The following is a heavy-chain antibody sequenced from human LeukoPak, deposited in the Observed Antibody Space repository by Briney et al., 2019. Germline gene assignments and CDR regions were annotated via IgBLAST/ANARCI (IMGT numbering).Heavy chain of an antibody. D-gene: IGHD3-16*01. CDR3: ARMILREGFYFDS. CDR2: VQDGGFT. CDR1: GGSFISTSHY. Sequence: PSETLSLTCTASGGSFISTSHYWGWVRQSPGKGLQWIGSVQDGGFTYYKPSLKSRATISLDTSKNLLSLNVTSVTAADAAVYYCARMILREGFYFDSWGQGTLVTVSS. J-gene: IGHJ4*02. V-gene: IGHV4-39*01.